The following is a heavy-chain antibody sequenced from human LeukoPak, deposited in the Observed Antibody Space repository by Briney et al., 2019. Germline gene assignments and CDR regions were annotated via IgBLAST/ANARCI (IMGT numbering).Heavy chain of an antibody. J-gene: IGHJ6*02. CDR1: GYSFTSYW. V-gene: IGHV5-51*01. Sequence: GESLKISCKGSGYSFTSYWIGWVRQMPGKGLEWMGIIYPGDSDTRYSPSFQGQVTISADKSISTAYLQWSSLKASDTAMYYCARKMYSSSWSSYFSGYYGMDVWGQGTTVTVSS. CDR2: IYPGDSDT. CDR3: ARKMYSSSWSSYFSGYYGMDV. D-gene: IGHD6-13*01.